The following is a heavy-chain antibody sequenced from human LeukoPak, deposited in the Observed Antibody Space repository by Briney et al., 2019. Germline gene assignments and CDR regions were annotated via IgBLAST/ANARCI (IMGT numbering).Heavy chain of an antibody. V-gene: IGHV4-34*01. D-gene: IGHD1-14*01. CDR3: ARAGSDSWWPTSFPLNWFDP. CDR1: GGSFSGYY. CDR2: INHSGST. J-gene: IGHJ5*02. Sequence: TSGTVSLTCAVYGGSFSGYYWSWIRQPPGKGLEWIGEINHSGSTNYNPSLKSRVTISVDTSKNQFSLKLSSVTAADTAVYYCARAGSDSWWPTSFPLNWFDPWGQGTLVTVSS.